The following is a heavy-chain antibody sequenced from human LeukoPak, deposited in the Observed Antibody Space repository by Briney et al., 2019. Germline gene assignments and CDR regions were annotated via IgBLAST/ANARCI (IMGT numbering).Heavy chain of an antibody. D-gene: IGHD4-23*01. Sequence: ASVKVSCKASGYTFTSYDINWVRQATGQGLEWMGWMNPNSGNTGYAQKFQGRVTMTRNTSISTAYMELSSLRSGDTAVYYCARGHPTVVTVLSDYWGQGTLVTVSS. CDR2: MNPNSGNT. CDR1: GYTFTSYD. CDR3: ARGHPTVVTVLSDY. J-gene: IGHJ4*02. V-gene: IGHV1-8*01.